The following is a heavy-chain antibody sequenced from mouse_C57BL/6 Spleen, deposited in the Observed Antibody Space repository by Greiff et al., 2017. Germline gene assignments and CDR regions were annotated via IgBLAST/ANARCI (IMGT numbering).Heavy chain of an antibody. D-gene: IGHD4-1*01. CDR1: GYTFTSYW. CDR3: ARSNWDVPFDD. Sequence: QVQLQQPGAELVMPGASVKLSCKASGYTFTSYWMHWVQQRPGQGLAWIGEIDPSDSFTNYNQKFKGKSTLTVDKSSSTADMQLSSLTSEDSAVYYCARSNWDVPFDDWGQGTTLTVAS. J-gene: IGHJ2*01. V-gene: IGHV1-69*01. CDR2: IDPSDSFT.